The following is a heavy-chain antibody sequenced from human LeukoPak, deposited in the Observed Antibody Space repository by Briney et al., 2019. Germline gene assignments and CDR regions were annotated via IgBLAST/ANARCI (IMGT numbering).Heavy chain of an antibody. CDR1: GGSFSDYY. CDR3: ARHRRCMDV. Sequence: SETLSLTCAVYGGSFSDYYWSWIRQPPGKGLEWIGEINHSGSTNYNPSLKSRVTISVDTSKNQFSLKLSSVTAADTAVYYCARHRRCMDVWGQGTTVTVSS. V-gene: IGHV4-34*01. J-gene: IGHJ6*02. CDR2: INHSGST.